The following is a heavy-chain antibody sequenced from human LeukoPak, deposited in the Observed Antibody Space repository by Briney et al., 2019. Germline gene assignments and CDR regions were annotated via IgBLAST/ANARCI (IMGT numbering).Heavy chain of an antibody. V-gene: IGHV1-18*01. J-gene: IGHJ4*02. CDR2: ISAYNGNT. CDR1: GYTFTSYG. CDR3: ARLRYCSSTSCYIDY. D-gene: IGHD2-2*02. Sequence: GASVKVSCKASGYTFTSYGISWVRQAPGQGLEWMGWISAYNGNTNYAQKLQGRVTMTTDTSTSTAYMELRSLRSDDTAVYYCARLRYCSSTSCYIDYWGQGTLVTVSS.